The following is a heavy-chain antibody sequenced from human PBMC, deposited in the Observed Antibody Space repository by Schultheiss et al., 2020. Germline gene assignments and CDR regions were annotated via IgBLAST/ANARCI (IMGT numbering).Heavy chain of an antibody. CDR1: GFTFSSYW. Sequence: GESLKISCAASGFTFSSYWMSWVRQAPGKGLEWVSRINSDGSSTSYADSVRGRFTISRDNSKNTLYLQMSSLRAEDTAVYYCARDLEGKRGSGYWGQGTLVTVSS. V-gene: IGHV3-74*01. CDR3: ARDLEGKRGSGY. CDR2: INSDGSST. J-gene: IGHJ4*02. D-gene: IGHD3-10*01.